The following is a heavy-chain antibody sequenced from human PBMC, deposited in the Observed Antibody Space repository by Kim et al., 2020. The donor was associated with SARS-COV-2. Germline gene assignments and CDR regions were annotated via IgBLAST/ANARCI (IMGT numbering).Heavy chain of an antibody. CDR2: ISGSGGST. CDR3: AKDKTIDWGDYYYYYGMDV. CDR1: GFTFSSYA. J-gene: IGHJ6*02. Sequence: GGSLRLSCAASGFTFSSYAMSWVRQAPGKGLEWVSAISGSGGSTYYADSVKGRFTISRDNSKNTLYLQMNSLRAEDTAVYYCAKDKTIDWGDYYYYYGMDVWGQGTTVTVSS. V-gene: IGHV3-23*01. D-gene: IGHD3-9*01.